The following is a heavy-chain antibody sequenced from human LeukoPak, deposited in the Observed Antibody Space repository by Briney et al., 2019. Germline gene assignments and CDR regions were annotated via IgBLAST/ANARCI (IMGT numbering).Heavy chain of an antibody. CDR3: ASYGSGRLFDY. Sequence: KSSETLSLTCAVYGGSFSGYYWSWIRQPPGKGLEWIGYIYHSGSTYYNPSLKSRVTISVDRSKNQFSLKLSSVTAADTAVYYCASYGSGRLFDYWGQGTLVTVSS. CDR1: GGSFSGYY. CDR2: IYHSGST. J-gene: IGHJ4*02. D-gene: IGHD3-10*01. V-gene: IGHV4-30-2*01.